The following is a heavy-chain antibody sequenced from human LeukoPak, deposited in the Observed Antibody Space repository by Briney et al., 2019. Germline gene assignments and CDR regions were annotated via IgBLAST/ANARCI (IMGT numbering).Heavy chain of an antibody. CDR3: ASNTVVTRPIHY. CDR2: INPSGGST. CDR1: GYTFTSYY. D-gene: IGHD4-23*01. Sequence: ASVKVSCKASGYTFTSYYMHWVRQAPGQGLEWMGIINPSGGSTSYAQKFQGRVTMTRDTSTSTVYMELSSLRSEDTAVYYCASNTVVTRPIHYWGQGTLVTVSS. V-gene: IGHV1-46*03. J-gene: IGHJ4*02.